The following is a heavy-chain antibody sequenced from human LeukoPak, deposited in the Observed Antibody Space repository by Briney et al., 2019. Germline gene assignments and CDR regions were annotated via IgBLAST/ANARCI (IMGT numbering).Heavy chain of an antibody. J-gene: IGHJ4*02. CDR2: IYSSGST. CDR1: NGSMTNNY. V-gene: IGHV4-59*01. Sequence: SETLSLTCTVSNGSMTNNYWSWIREPPGKGLEWIGYIYSSGSTIYNPSLKSRVTISIDTSKNQFSLKLISVTAEDTAVYYCAGDRNWGQGTLVTVSS. CDR3: AGDRN.